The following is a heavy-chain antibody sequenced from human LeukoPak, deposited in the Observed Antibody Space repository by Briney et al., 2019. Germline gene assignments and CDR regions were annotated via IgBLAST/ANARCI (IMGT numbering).Heavy chain of an antibody. CDR2: INSDASRP. D-gene: IGHD2-15*01. CDR3: ARETREAGSGDHQTDSFDV. V-gene: IGHV3-74*01. Sequence: GGSLRLSCAASRFTFSDYWMHWVRQAPGKGLVWVPRINSDASRPSYADSVKGRFTISRDNAKNILYLQMNSLRVEDTALYYCARETREAGSGDHQTDSFDVWGQGTMVSVSS. CDR1: RFTFSDYW. J-gene: IGHJ3*01.